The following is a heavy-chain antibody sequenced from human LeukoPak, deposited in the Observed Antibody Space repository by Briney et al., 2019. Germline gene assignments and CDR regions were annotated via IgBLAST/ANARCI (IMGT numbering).Heavy chain of an antibody. Sequence: PGGSLRLSCAASGFTFSSYAMSWVRQAPGKGLEWVSGLSGSGGDTYYADSVKGRFTISRDNSNNTLYLQMNSLRAEDTAVYYCARDGRFGSDYYYYGMDVWGQGTTVIVSS. CDR2: LSGSGGDT. D-gene: IGHD3-10*01. CDR3: ARDGRFGSDYYYYGMDV. CDR1: GFTFSSYA. J-gene: IGHJ6*02. V-gene: IGHV3-23*01.